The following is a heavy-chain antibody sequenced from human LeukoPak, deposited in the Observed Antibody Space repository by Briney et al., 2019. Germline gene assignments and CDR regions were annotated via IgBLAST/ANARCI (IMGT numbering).Heavy chain of an antibody. CDR1: GYTFTGYY. CDR3: ARNSLPGYSSSWDLDY. Sequence: GASVKVSCKASGYTFTGYYMHWVRQAPGQGLEWMGWINPNSGGTNYAQKFLGRVTMTRDTSISTAYMELSRLRSDDTAVYYCARNSLPGYSSSWDLDYWGQGTLVTVSS. V-gene: IGHV1-2*02. D-gene: IGHD6-13*01. J-gene: IGHJ4*02. CDR2: INPNSGGT.